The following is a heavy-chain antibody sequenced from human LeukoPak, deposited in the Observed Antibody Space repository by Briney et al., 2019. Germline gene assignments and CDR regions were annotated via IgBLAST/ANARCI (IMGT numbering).Heavy chain of an antibody. Sequence: GRSLRLSCAASGFTFSTYAMHWVRQAPGKGLEWVAGISNDGTNEDHADSVKGRFTISRDNAKNSLYLQMNSLRAEDTAVYYCARDHSGYDFGYWGQGTLVTVSS. CDR3: ARDHSGYDFGY. CDR1: GFTFSTYA. D-gene: IGHD5-12*01. CDR2: ISNDGTNE. V-gene: IGHV3-30-3*01. J-gene: IGHJ4*02.